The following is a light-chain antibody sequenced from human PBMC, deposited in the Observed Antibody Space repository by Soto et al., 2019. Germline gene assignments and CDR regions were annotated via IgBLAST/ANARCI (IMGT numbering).Light chain of an antibody. CDR3: QQYHTWTPYT. V-gene: IGKV3-15*01. J-gene: IGKJ2*01. Sequence: IVMTQSPVGLSFSPGEGATLSCRASESVSGDLAWYQQKPGQAPRFLIYGASTRATGIPARLSGSGSGTEFTITISSLQHEDFAVYYCQQYHTWTPYTFGQGTKVDI. CDR2: GAS. CDR1: ESVSGD.